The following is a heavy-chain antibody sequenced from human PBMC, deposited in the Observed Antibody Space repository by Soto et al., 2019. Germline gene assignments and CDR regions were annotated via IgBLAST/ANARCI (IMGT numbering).Heavy chain of an antibody. CDR2: ISAYNGNT. Sequence: QVQLVQSGAEVKKPGASVKVSCKASGYTFTSYGISWVRQAPGQGLEWMGWISAYNGNTNYAQKLQGRVTMTTDTSTSTAELELRGLRSDDTAVYYCASLAVAGTCDSCYYYGMDVWGQGTTVTVSS. CDR3: ASLAVAGTCDSCYYYGMDV. J-gene: IGHJ6*02. CDR1: GYTFTSYG. D-gene: IGHD6-19*01. V-gene: IGHV1-18*01.